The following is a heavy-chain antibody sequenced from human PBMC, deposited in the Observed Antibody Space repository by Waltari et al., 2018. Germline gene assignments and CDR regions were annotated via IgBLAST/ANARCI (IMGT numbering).Heavy chain of an antibody. D-gene: IGHD3-10*01. CDR2: IYYSGST. Sequence: QVQLQESGPGLVKPSETLSLTCTVSGGSISSYYWSWIRQPPGKGLEWIGYIYYSGSTNYNPSLKRRVTISVDTSKNQFSLKLSSVTAADTAVYYCARKRGGPNPRYYYGMDVWGQGTTVTVSS. CDR3: ARKRGGPNPRYYYGMDV. J-gene: IGHJ6*02. CDR1: GGSISSYY. V-gene: IGHV4-59*01.